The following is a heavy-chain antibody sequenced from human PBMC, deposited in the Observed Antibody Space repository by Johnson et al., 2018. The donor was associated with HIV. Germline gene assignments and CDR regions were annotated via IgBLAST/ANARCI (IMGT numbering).Heavy chain of an antibody. V-gene: IGHV3-30*18. CDR2: ISYDGSNK. J-gene: IGHJ3*02. CDR3: AKSTQASIVRESGPYGAFDI. CDR1: GFTFSRYG. D-gene: IGHD3-10*01. Sequence: QMLLVESGGGVVQPGRSLRLSCAASGFTFSRYGIHWVRQVPGKGLEWVAVISYDGSNKYYAGSVKGRFTVSRDNSQNTLYLEMNGLRPEDTALYYCAKSTQASIVRESGPYGAFDIWGLGTMVTVSS.